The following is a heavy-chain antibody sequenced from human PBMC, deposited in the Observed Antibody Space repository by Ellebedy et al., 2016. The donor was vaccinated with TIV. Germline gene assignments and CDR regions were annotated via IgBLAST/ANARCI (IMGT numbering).Heavy chain of an antibody. CDR2: ISGSGGST. Sequence: PGGSLRLSCAASGFTFSSYAMSWVRQAPGKGLEWVSGISGSGGSTYYADSVKGRFTISRDNSKNRLDRQMNSLRAEDTARYYCTKDRLTAAPGGRFDPWGQGILVIVSS. CDR1: GFTFSSYA. V-gene: IGHV3-23*01. D-gene: IGHD2-15*01. CDR3: TKDRLTAAPGGRFDP. J-gene: IGHJ5*02.